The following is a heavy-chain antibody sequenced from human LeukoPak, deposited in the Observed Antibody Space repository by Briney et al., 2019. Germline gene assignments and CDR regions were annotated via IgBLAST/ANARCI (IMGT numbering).Heavy chain of an antibody. Sequence: LETLSLTCTVSGGSISSHYWSWIRQTPGKGLEWIGNMYYSGSTNYNASLKSRVTISVDTSKNQFSLKLSSVTAADTAVYCCARDQDYGGNSVAYFDYWGQGTLVTVSS. CDR2: MYYSGST. J-gene: IGHJ4*02. V-gene: IGHV4-59*11. D-gene: IGHD4-23*01. CDR3: ARDQDYGGNSVAYFDY. CDR1: GGSISSHY.